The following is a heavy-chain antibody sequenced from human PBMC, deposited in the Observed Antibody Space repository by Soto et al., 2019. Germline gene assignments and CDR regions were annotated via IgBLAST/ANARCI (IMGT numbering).Heavy chain of an antibody. CDR3: ARGQDGSSSWGYYYYGMDV. Sequence: PSGTLSLTCAVSGGSISSSNWWSWVRQPPGKGLEWIGEIYHSGSTNYNQSLKSRVTISVDKSKNQFSLKLSSVTAADTAVYYCARGQDGSSSWGYYYYGMDVWGQGTTVTGLL. V-gene: IGHV4-4*02. J-gene: IGHJ6*02. D-gene: IGHD6-13*01. CDR1: GGSISSSNW. CDR2: IYHSGST.